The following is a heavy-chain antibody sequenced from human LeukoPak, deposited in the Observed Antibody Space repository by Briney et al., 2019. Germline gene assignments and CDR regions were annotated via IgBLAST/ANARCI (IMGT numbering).Heavy chain of an antibody. CDR2: IDPSDSYT. D-gene: IGHD3-10*01. CDR3: SRHLVYYYGSGRQDPNWFDP. Sequence: GESLKISCKGSGYSFTSYWIGWVRQMPGKGLEWMGRIDPSDSYTNYSPSFQGHVTISADKSISTAYLQWSSLKASDTAMYYCSRHLVYYYGSGRQDPNWFDPWGQGTLVTVSS. V-gene: IGHV5-10-1*01. J-gene: IGHJ5*02. CDR1: GYSFTSYW.